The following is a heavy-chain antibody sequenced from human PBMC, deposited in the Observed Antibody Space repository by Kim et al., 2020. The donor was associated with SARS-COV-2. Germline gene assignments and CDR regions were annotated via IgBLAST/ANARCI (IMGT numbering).Heavy chain of an antibody. CDR3: ARDGGLSGWYLGDYFDY. D-gene: IGHD6-19*01. Sequence: VKGRFTISRDNTKNTLYLQMSSRRAEDTAVYYCARDGGLSGWYLGDYFDYWGQGTLVTVCS. J-gene: IGHJ4*02. V-gene: IGHV3-30*15.